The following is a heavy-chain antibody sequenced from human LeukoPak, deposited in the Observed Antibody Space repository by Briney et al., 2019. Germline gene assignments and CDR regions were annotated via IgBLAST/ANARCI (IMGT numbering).Heavy chain of an antibody. V-gene: IGHV4-4*02. CDR2: ISLSGLT. CDR3: SRENGAFSPFGY. J-gene: IGHJ4*02. CDR1: GGSISNTNW. D-gene: IGHD2-8*01. Sequence: PSGTLSLTCGVSGGSISNTNWWSWVRQPPGQGLEWIGEISLSGLTNYNPSLKSQVTVSLDKSKNHLSLNLTSVTAADTAVYYCSRENGAFSPFGYWGQGTLVTVPS.